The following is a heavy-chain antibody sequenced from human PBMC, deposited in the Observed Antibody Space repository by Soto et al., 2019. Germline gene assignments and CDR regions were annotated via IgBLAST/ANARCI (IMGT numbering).Heavy chain of an antibody. CDR2: ISGSGGIT. J-gene: IGHJ5*02. CDR1: GFTFSSYA. D-gene: IGHD3-10*01. V-gene: IGHV3-23*01. Sequence: EVQLLESGGGLVQPGGSLRLSCAGSGFTFSSYAMSWVRRAPGKGQEWVSDISGSGGITYYADSVKGRFTISRDNSKNTLYLQMNSLRAEDTAVYYCAKSAMVRGGGWFDPWGQGTLVTVSS. CDR3: AKSAMVRGGGWFDP.